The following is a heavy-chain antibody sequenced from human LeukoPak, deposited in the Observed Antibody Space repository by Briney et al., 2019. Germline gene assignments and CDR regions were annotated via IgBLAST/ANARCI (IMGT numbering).Heavy chain of an antibody. Sequence: SETLSLTCTVYGGSFSDYYWSWIRQPPGKGLEWIGDINHSGSTNYNPSLKSRVTLSVDTSENQFSLKLSSVTAADTAVYYCARHGWELLGGIYFFDYWGQGTLVTVSS. CDR3: ARHGWELLGGIYFFDY. CDR2: INHSGST. J-gene: IGHJ4*02. D-gene: IGHD1-26*01. CDR1: GGSFSDYY. V-gene: IGHV4-34*01.